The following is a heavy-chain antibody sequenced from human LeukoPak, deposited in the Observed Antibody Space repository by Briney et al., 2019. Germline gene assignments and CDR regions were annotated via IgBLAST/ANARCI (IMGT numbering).Heavy chain of an antibody. Sequence: ASVKVSCKASGYTFTSYGISWVRQAPGQGLEWMGWISTYNGNTNYAQKFQGRVTITADESTSTAYMELSSLRSEDTAVYYCASNTIFGVVIPSYMDVWGKGTTVTVSS. CDR3: ASNTIFGVVIPSYMDV. CDR1: GYTFTSYG. CDR2: ISTYNGNT. D-gene: IGHD3-3*01. J-gene: IGHJ6*03. V-gene: IGHV1-18*01.